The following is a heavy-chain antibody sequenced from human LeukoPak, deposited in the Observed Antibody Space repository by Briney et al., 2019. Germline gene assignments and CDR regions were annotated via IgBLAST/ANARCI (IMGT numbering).Heavy chain of an antibody. D-gene: IGHD3-10*01. CDR1: GYSFTSYW. CDR2: IYPGDSDT. V-gene: IGHV5-51*01. Sequence: GESLKISCKGSGYSFTSYWIGWVRQMPGKGLEWMGIIYPGDSDTRYSPSFQGQVTISADKSISTAYLQWSSLKASDTAMYYCARSLRITMVRGVITPSYGMDVWGQGTTVTVSS. CDR3: ARSLRITMVRGVITPSYGMDV. J-gene: IGHJ6*02.